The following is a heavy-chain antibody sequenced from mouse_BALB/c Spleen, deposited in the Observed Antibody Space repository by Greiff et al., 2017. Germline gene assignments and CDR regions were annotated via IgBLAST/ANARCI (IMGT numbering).Heavy chain of an antibody. CDR1: GFTFSSYA. V-gene: IGHV5-9-4*01. J-gene: IGHJ4*01. Sequence: EVQRVESGGGLVKPGGSLKLSCAASGFTFSSYAMSWVRQSPEKRLEWVAEISSGGSYTYYPDTVTGRFTISRDNAKNTLYLEMSSLRSEDTAMYYCARVFDYYGSSYDAMDYWGQGTSVTVSS. CDR3: ARVFDYYGSSYDAMDY. CDR2: ISSGGSYT. D-gene: IGHD1-1*01.